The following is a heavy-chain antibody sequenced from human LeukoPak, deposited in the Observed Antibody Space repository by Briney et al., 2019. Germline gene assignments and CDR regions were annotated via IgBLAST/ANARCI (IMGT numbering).Heavy chain of an antibody. CDR2: IKQDGSEK. CDR1: GFTLSTSW. Sequence: GGSLRLSCAASGFTLSTSWMNWVRQAPGKGLEWVANIKQDGSEKYYVDSVKGRFTISRDNAKNSLYLQMNSLRAEDTAVYYCARLPEYYDSSGYFYWGQGTLVTVSS. V-gene: IGHV3-7*01. J-gene: IGHJ4*02. CDR3: ARLPEYYDSSGYFY. D-gene: IGHD3-22*01.